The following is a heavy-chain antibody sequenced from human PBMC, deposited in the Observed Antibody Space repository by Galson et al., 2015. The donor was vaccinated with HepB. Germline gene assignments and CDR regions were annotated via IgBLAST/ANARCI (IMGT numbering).Heavy chain of an antibody. V-gene: IGHV1-18*01. D-gene: IGHD5-24*01. CDR3: ARGWARDGYNRHADY. CDR1: GYTFTSYG. CDR2: ISAYNGNT. Sequence: QSGAEVKKPGESLRISCKASGYTFTSYGISWVRQAPGQGLEWMGWISAYNGNTNYAQKLQGRVTMTTDTSTSTAYTELRSLRSDDTAVYYCARGWARDGYNRHADYWGQGTLVTVSS. J-gene: IGHJ4*02.